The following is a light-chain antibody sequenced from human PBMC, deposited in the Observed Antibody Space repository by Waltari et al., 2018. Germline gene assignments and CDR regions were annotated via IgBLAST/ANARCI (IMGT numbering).Light chain of an antibody. CDR3: QQRANWPPLT. CDR1: QSISNF. Sequence: EIVLTQSPATLSLSPGERATLSCRASQSISNFLAWYQQKPRQAPRLLIYHASNRATGIPARFSGRGSGTDFTLTISSLEPGDSAVYYCQQRANWPPLTFGGGTRVEI. V-gene: IGKV3-11*01. CDR2: HAS. J-gene: IGKJ4*01.